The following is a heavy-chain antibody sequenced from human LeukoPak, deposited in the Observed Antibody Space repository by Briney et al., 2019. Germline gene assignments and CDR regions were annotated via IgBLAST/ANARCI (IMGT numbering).Heavy chain of an antibody. D-gene: IGHD3-10*01. CDR1: GYTFTGYY. CDR3: AISGIIGEWLALDY. Sequence: ASVTVSCKASGYTFTGYYMHWVRQAPGQGLEWMGWINPNSGGTNYAQKFQGRVTMTRDTSISTAYMELSRLRSDDTAVYYCAISGIIGEWLALDYWGQGTLVTVSS. V-gene: IGHV1-2*02. J-gene: IGHJ4*02. CDR2: INPNSGGT.